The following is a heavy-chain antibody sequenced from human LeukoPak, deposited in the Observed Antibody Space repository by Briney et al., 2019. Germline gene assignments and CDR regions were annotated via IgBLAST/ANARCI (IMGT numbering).Heavy chain of an antibody. CDR2: INGDGTKT. V-gene: IGHV3-74*01. D-gene: IGHD2-15*01. CDR1: GFTFSNHW. Sequence: PGGSLKLSCAASGFTFSNHWMNWVRQTPGKGPVWISRINGDGTKTAYVDSVKGRFTISRDNAKNTLYLQMNSLTDEDTAVYYCARIERHSVVGSCSSPMYFDYWGKGSLV. J-gene: IGHJ4*02. CDR3: ARIERHSVVGSCSSPMYFDY.